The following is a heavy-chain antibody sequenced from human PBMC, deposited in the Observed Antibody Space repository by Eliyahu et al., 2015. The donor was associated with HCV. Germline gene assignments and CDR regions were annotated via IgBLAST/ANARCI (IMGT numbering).Heavy chain of an antibody. CDR2: ISWNSGSI. D-gene: IGHD3-22*01. J-gene: IGHJ5*02. CDR3: AKDRGMDYYDSSGSNWFDP. Sequence: EVQLVESGGGLVQPGRSLRLSCAASGFTFDDYAMHWVRQAPGKGLEWVXGISWNSGSIGYADSVKGRFTISRDNAKNSLYLQMNSLRAEDTALYYCAKDRGMDYYDSSGSNWFDPWGQGTLVTVSS. CDR1: GFTFDDYA. V-gene: IGHV3-9*01.